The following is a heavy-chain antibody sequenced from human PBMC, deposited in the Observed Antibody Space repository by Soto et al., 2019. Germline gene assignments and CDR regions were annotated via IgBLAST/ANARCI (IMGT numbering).Heavy chain of an antibody. Sequence: GGSLRLSCAASGFTFSSYAMSWVRQAPGKGLEWVSAIGVSGANTYHADSVKGRFTISRDNSKNTLYLQMNSLRAEDTAVYYCAKGGGYQPMDVWGQGTTVTVSS. J-gene: IGHJ6*02. CDR3: AKGGGYQPMDV. CDR2: IGVSGANT. V-gene: IGHV3-23*01. D-gene: IGHD3-22*01. CDR1: GFTFSSYA.